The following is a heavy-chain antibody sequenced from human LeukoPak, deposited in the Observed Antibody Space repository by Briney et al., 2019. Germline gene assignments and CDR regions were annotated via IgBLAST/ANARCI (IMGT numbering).Heavy chain of an antibody. D-gene: IGHD6-19*01. CDR2: ISAYNGNT. CDR3: ARHYSSGWYGDI. Sequence: ASVKVSCKASGYTFTSYGISWVRQAPGQGLEWMGWISAYNGNTNYAQKLQGRVTITTDTSTSTAYMEPRSLRSDDTAVYYCARHYSSGWYGDIWGQGTMVTVSS. V-gene: IGHV1-18*04. CDR1: GYTFTSYG. J-gene: IGHJ3*02.